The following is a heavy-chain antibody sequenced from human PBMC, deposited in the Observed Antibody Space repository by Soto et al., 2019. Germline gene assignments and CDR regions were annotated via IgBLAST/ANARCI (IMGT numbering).Heavy chain of an antibody. CDR3: AKDNVSGYFTYFDY. D-gene: IGHD5-12*01. Sequence: GGSLRLSCAASGFTFDDYAMHWVRQAPGKGLEWVSGISWNSGSIGYADSVKGRFTISRDNAKNSLYLQMNSLRAEDTALYYCAKDNVSGYFTYFDYWGQGTLVTVSS. CDR2: ISWNSGSI. CDR1: GFTFDDYA. V-gene: IGHV3-9*01. J-gene: IGHJ4*02.